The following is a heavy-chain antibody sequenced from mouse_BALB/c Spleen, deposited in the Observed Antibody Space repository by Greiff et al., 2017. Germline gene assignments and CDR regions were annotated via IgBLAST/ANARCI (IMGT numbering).Heavy chain of an antibody. V-gene: IGHV5-4*02. CDR2: ISDGGSYT. Sequence: EVQGVESGGGLVKPGGSLKLSCAASGFTFSDYYMYWVRQTPEKRLEWVATISDGGSYTYYPDSVKGRFTISRDNAKNNLYLQMSSLKSEDTAMYYCARDTTMITFAYWGQGTLVTVSA. CDR3: ARDTTMITFAY. J-gene: IGHJ3*01. CDR1: GFTFSDYY. D-gene: IGHD2-4*01.